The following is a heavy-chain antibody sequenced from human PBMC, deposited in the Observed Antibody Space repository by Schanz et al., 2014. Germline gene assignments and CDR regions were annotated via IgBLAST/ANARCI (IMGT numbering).Heavy chain of an antibody. D-gene: IGHD5-18*01. Sequence: VQLLESGGGLVQPGGSLRLSCATSGFIFRSFGIHWVRQAPGKGLEWVAVIWSDGTNEYYADSVKGRFTISRDNSKNTLYLQMNNLRAEDTAVYYCVRVSFADPRLYRGMDRDIDYWGQGTLVTVSS. CDR3: VRVSFADPRLYRGMDRDIDY. V-gene: IGHV3-33*01. CDR1: GFIFRSFG. J-gene: IGHJ4*02. CDR2: IWSDGTNE.